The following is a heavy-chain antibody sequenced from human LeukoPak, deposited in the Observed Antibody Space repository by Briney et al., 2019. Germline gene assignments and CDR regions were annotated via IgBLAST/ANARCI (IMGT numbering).Heavy chain of an antibody. D-gene: IGHD1-26*01. CDR1: AFTFRNYA. Sequence: GGSLRLSCATSAFTFRNYAMHWVRQAPGKGLEWVAVISHDERNIYYADSVKGRFTISRDNSKNTLYLQMNSLRAEDTAVYYCAKYSGNYLRPFDYWGQGTLVTVSS. CDR3: AKYSGNYLRPFDY. V-gene: IGHV3-30*18. CDR2: ISHDERNI. J-gene: IGHJ4*02.